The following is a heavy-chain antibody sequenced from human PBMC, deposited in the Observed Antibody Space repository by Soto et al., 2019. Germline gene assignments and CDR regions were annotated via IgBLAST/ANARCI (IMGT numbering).Heavy chain of an antibody. CDR2: ISSGSSSI. V-gene: IGHV3-21*01. CDR1: GFTLTGFS. J-gene: IGHJ4*02. D-gene: IGHD1-7*01. Sequence: WGSLRLSCAASGFTLTGFSMNWFRQAPGKGLEWVSTISSGSSSIYYRDSVKGRFTISRDNAKNSLYLQMNSLRAEDTAVYFCASYRRGQGGTYFFHSWGQGIVVTVFS. CDR3: ASYRRGQGGTYFFHS.